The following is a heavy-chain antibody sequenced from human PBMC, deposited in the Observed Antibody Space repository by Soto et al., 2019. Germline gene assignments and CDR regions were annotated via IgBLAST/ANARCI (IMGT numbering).Heavy chain of an antibody. CDR2: MNPNNGNT. J-gene: IGHJ6*02. CDR3: AHFPHYYGSGSYYTQEPYGMDV. V-gene: IGHV1-18*01. D-gene: IGHD3-10*01. Sequence: ASVKVSCKASGYTFTSYDINWVRQATGQGLEWMGWMNPNNGNTNYAQKFQGRVTMTTDTSTSTAYMELRSLRSDDTAVYYCAHFPHYYGSGSYYTQEPYGMDVWGQGTTVTVSS. CDR1: GYTFTSYD.